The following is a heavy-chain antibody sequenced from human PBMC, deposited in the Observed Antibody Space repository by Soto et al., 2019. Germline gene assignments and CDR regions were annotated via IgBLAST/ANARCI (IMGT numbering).Heavy chain of an antibody. CDR2: VDYSGIT. V-gene: IGHV4-39*01. D-gene: IGHD3-9*01. J-gene: IGHJ5*02. CDR1: GASISGSTYY. Sequence: SETLSLTCTVSGASISGSTYYWGWIRQAAGKGLEWIGSVDYSGITYYNPSLKSRLSISVDSSETHFSLSLSSVTAADTALYYFARHRVSEILTAASAPWGQGFRVTVSS. CDR3: ARHRVSEILTAASAP.